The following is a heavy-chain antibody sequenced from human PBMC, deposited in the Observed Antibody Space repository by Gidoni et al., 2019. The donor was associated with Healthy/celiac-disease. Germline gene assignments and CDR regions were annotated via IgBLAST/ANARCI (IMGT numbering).Heavy chain of an antibody. Sequence: RQAPGQGLEWMGGIIPIFGTANYAQKFQGRVTITADESTSTAYMELSSLRSEDTAVYYCARALLIGRTIFGVVTYYFDYWGQGTLVTVSS. CDR2: IIPIFGTA. CDR3: ARALLIGRTIFGVVTYYFDY. J-gene: IGHJ4*02. V-gene: IGHV1-69*01. D-gene: IGHD3-3*01.